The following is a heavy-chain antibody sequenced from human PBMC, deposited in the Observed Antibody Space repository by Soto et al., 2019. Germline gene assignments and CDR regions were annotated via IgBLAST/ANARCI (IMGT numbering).Heavy chain of an antibody. D-gene: IGHD2-2*01. CDR2: IYYSGST. CDR3: ARGVKYQLLPPYYYYYMDV. J-gene: IGHJ6*03. Sequence: SETLSLTCTVSGGSISSHYWSWIRPPPGKGLEWIGYIYYSGSTNYNPSLKSRVTISVDTSKNQFSLKLSSVTAADTAVYYCARGVKYQLLPPYYYYYMDVWGKGTTVTVSS. CDR1: GGSISSHY. V-gene: IGHV4-59*11.